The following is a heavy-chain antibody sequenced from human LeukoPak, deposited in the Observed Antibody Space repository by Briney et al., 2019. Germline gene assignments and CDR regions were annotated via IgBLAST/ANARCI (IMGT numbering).Heavy chain of an antibody. CDR3: ARLGVVPAAYYYFDY. J-gene: IGHJ4*02. CDR2: IYPGDSDT. D-gene: IGHD2-2*01. Sequence: GESLKISCKGSGYSFTSYWIGWVRQMPGKGLEWMGIIYPGDSDTRYSPSFQGQVTVSADKSISTAYLQWSSLKASDTAIYYCARLGVVPAAYYYFDYWGQGTLVTVSS. V-gene: IGHV5-51*01. CDR1: GYSFTSYW.